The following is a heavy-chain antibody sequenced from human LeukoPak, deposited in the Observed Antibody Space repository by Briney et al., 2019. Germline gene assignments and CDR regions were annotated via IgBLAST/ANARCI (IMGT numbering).Heavy chain of an antibody. CDR2: INHSGST. CDR3: ARGPSYDYFYYMDV. CDR1: GESFSGYY. Sequence: PSETLSLTCAVYGESFSGYYCTWLRQPPGKGLEGIGGINHSGSTNYNPSLKSRVTISVDTSKNQFSLKLSSVTAADTAVYYCARGPSYDYFYYMDVWGKGTTVTVSS. V-gene: IGHV4-34*01. D-gene: IGHD2-2*01. J-gene: IGHJ6*03.